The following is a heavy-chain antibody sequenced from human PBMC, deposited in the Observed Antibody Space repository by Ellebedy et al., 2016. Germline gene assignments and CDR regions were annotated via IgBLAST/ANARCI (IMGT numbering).Heavy chain of an antibody. D-gene: IGHD4-11*01. V-gene: IGHV1-18*04. CDR1: GYTFTSYG. CDR2: ISAYNGNT. Sequence: ASVKVSCKASGYTFTSYGISWVRQAPGQGLEWMGWISAYNGNTNYAQKLQGRVTMTTDTSTSTAYMELRSLRSDDTAVYYCSRETKPHYIRTYYYYGMDVWGQGTTVTVSS. CDR3: SRETKPHYIRTYYYYGMDV. J-gene: IGHJ6*02.